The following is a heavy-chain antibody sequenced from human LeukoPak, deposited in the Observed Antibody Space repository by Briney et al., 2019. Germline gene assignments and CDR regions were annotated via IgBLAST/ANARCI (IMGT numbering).Heavy chain of an antibody. J-gene: IGHJ3*02. V-gene: IGHV1-69*05. CDR2: IIPIFGTA. CDR3: ARADIVVVPAAIRVDAFDI. CDR1: GGTFSSYA. D-gene: IGHD2-2*01. Sequence: SVKVSCKASGGTFSSYAISWVRQAPGQGLEWMGGIIPIFGTANYAQKFQGRVTITTDESTSTAYMELSSLRSEDTAVYYCARADIVVVPAAIRVDAFDIWGQGTMVTVSS.